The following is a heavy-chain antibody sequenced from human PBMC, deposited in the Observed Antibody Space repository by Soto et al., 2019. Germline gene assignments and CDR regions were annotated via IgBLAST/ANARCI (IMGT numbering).Heavy chain of an antibody. CDR2: IKPDGSGA. J-gene: IGHJ4*02. Sequence: EVQLVESGGGLVQPGGSLRLSCAASGFTFGSYWMHWVRQAPGKGLVWVSRIKPDGSGATYADSVKGRFTIPRDNAKNRLYRQMISLRADDTAVYYCARDLWLWFRDYWGQGTLVTVSS. D-gene: IGHD3-10*01. CDR1: GFTFGSYW. CDR3: ARDLWLWFRDY. V-gene: IGHV3-74*01.